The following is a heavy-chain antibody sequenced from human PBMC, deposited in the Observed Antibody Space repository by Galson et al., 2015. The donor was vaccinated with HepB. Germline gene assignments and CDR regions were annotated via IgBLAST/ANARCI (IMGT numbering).Heavy chain of an antibody. J-gene: IGHJ4*02. D-gene: IGHD3-10*01. CDR3: TRDSPRVGDSGSFLAHFDY. CDR2: ISYDGSNK. V-gene: IGHV3-30*04. CDR1: GFTFSSYA. Sequence: SLRVSCAASGFTFSSYAMHWVRQAPGKGLEWVAVISYDGSNKYYADSVKGRFTISRDNSKNTLYLQMNSLRAEDTAMYYCTRDSPRVGDSGSFLAHFDYWGQGTLVTVSS.